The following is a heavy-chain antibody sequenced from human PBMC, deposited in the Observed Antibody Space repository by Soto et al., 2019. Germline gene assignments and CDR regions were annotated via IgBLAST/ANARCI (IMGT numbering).Heavy chain of an antibody. J-gene: IGHJ6*02. CDR2: ISYDGSNK. D-gene: IGHD3-3*01. CDR3: ARDTNYDFWSGYYIFFYGMDV. CDR1: GFTFSSYA. Sequence: QVQLVESGGGVVQPGRSLRLSCAASGFTFSSYAMHWVRQAPGKGLEWVAVISYDGSNKYYADSVKGRFTISRDNSKNXLXLXXNSLRAEDTAVYYCARDTNYDFWSGYYIFFYGMDVWGQGTTVTVSS. V-gene: IGHV3-30-3*01.